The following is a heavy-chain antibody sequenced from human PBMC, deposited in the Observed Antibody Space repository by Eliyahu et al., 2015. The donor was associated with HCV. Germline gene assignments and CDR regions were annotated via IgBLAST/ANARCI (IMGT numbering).Heavy chain of an antibody. J-gene: IGHJ3*01. CDR2: VNCFCFGTLCC. CDR3: VRERAEGSGLAFDV. V-gene: IGHV4-59*01. Sequence: QVQLQESGPGLVKPSETLSLTCIVSGGSISSSDWNWVRQPPGKGLEWIGEVNCFCFGTLCCSYNPSLKTRVSMSLDASKNLFSLKLTSVTAADTAVYYCVRERAEGSGLAFDVWGQGTMVTVSS. CDR1: GGSISSSD. D-gene: IGHD3-10*01.